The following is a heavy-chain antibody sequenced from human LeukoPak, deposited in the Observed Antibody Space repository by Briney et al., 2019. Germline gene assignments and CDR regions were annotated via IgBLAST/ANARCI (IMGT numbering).Heavy chain of an antibody. D-gene: IGHD6-13*01. V-gene: IGHV3-30*02. CDR3: AKDRIAASAYFDY. CDR1: GFTFSSYG. CDR2: TRYDGSNK. J-gene: IGHJ4*02. Sequence: GGSLRLSCAASGFTFSSYGMHWVRQAPGKGLEWVAFTRYDGSNKYYADSVKGRFTISRDNSKNTLYLQMNSLRAEDTAVYYCAKDRIAASAYFDYWGQGTLVTVSS.